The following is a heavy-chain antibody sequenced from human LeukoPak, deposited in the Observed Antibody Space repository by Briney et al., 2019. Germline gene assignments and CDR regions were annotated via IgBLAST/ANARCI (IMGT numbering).Heavy chain of an antibody. D-gene: IGHD3-22*01. CDR2: ISGSGGST. J-gene: IGHJ3*02. Sequence: GGSLRLSCAASGFTFSSYAMSWVRQAPGKGLEWGSAISGSGGSTYYADSVKGRFTISRDNSKNTLYLQMNSLRAENTAVYYCSKGEYDSSLWNAFTICGQGTMVTVSS. CDR3: SKGEYDSSLWNAFTI. CDR1: GFTFSSYA. V-gene: IGHV3-23*01.